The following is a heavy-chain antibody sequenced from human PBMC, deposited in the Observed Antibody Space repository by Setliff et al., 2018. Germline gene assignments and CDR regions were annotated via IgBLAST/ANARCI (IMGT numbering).Heavy chain of an antibody. J-gene: IGHJ4*02. D-gene: IGHD6-19*01. CDR1: GYSFTNYW. Sequence: PGESLKISCEGSGYSFTNYWIAWVRQMPGKGLEWMGIIYPGDSDTRYSPSFQGQVTISADKSISTAYLQWSSLKASDTAMYYCASGGSGWYEREYYFDYWGQGTLVTVS. V-gene: IGHV5-51*01. CDR2: IYPGDSDT. CDR3: ASGGSGWYEREYYFDY.